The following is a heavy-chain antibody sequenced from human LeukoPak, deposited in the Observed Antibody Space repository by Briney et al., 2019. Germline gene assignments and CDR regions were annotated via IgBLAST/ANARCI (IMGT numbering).Heavy chain of an antibody. CDR1: GFTFSNYW. D-gene: IGHD3-22*01. Sequence: TGGSLRLSCAASGFTFSNYWMDWVRQVPGKGLEWVGNIKPDGSEKNYVDSVKGRFTISRDNARNSLYLQMDNVRAEDTAVYYCARPLRFGDTSAYRALDIWGQGTLVSVSS. J-gene: IGHJ3*02. CDR3: ARPLRFGDTSAYRALDI. CDR2: IKPDGSEK. V-gene: IGHV3-7*01.